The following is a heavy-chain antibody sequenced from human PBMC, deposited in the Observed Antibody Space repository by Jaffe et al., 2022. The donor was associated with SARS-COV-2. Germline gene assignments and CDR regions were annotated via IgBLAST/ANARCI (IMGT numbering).Heavy chain of an antibody. CDR2: ISYDGSNK. D-gene: IGHD5-12*01. CDR1: GFTFSSYG. CDR3: AKDFSQWLRDVYYYGMDV. Sequence: QVQLVESGGGVVQPGRSLRLSCAASGFTFSSYGMHWVRQAPGKGLEWVAVISYDGSNKYYADSVKGRFTISRDNSKNTLYLQMNSLRAEDTAVYYCAKDFSQWLRDVYYYGMDVWGQGTTVTVSS. J-gene: IGHJ6*02. V-gene: IGHV3-30*18.